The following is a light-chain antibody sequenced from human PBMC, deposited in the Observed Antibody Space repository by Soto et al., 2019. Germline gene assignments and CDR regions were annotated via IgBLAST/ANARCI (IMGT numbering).Light chain of an antibody. Sequence: QSALTQPASVSGSPGQSITISCSGTSSDVGTYNYVSWYQQHPGKAPKLMIYEVSRRPSGISNRFSGSKSGNTASLTISGLQAEDEANYYCSSYTSSRTGVFGGGTKLTVL. CDR3: SSYTSSRTGV. CDR2: EVS. CDR1: SSDVGTYNY. J-gene: IGLJ3*02. V-gene: IGLV2-14*01.